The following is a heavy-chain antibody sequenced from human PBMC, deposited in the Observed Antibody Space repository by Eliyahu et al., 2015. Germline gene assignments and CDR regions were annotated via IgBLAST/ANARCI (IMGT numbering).Heavy chain of an antibody. CDR1: GGSISXGGYY. Sequence: QVQLQESGPGLVKPSQTLSLTCTVXGGSISXGGYYWSWIRQHPGKGLEWIGYIYYSGSTYYNPSLKSRVTISVDTSKNQFSLKLSSVTAADTAVYYCARHPDISSSWTNWFDPWGQGTLVTVSS. CDR2: IYYSGST. J-gene: IGHJ5*02. V-gene: IGHV4-31*03. D-gene: IGHD6-13*01. CDR3: ARHPDISSSWTNWFDP.